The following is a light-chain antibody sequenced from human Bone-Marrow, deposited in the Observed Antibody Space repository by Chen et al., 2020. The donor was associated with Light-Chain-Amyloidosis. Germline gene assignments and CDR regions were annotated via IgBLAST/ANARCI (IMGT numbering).Light chain of an antibody. CDR2: RDT. Sequence: SYELPQPPSVSVSPAQTARITCSGDDLPTKYAYWYQQKPGQAPVLVIHRDTARASGISERFSGSSSGTTATLTISGVQAEDEADYHCQSADSSGTYEVIFGGGTKLTVL. CDR1: DLPTKY. V-gene: IGLV3-25*03. CDR3: QSADSSGTYEVI. J-gene: IGLJ2*01.